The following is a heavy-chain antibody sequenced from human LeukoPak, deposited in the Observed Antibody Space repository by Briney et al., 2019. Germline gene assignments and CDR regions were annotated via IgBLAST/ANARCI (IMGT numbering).Heavy chain of an antibody. Sequence: GGSLRLSCAASGFTFSSYAMSWVRQAPGKGLEWVSAISGSGGSTYYTDSVKGRFTISRDNSKNTLYLQMNSLRAEDTAVYYCAKDGGMRLYYDFWSGYYPNWFDPWGQGTLVTVSS. D-gene: IGHD3-3*01. V-gene: IGHV3-23*01. CDR2: ISGSGGST. J-gene: IGHJ5*02. CDR1: GFTFSSYA. CDR3: AKDGGMRLYYDFWSGYYPNWFDP.